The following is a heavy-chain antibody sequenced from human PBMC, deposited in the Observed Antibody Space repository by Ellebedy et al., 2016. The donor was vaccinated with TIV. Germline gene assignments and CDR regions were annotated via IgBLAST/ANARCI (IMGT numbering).Heavy chain of an antibody. CDR2: INPRGGST. Sequence: AASVKVSCKASGYTFTSYYMYWVRQAPGQGLEWMGIINPRGGSTSYAQRFQGRVTMTRDTSTNTVYMELTSLRSEDTAVYYCARDLAGPFDHWGQGTLVTVSS. D-gene: IGHD1-14*01. J-gene: IGHJ4*02. V-gene: IGHV1-46*01. CDR3: ARDLAGPFDH. CDR1: GYTFTSYY.